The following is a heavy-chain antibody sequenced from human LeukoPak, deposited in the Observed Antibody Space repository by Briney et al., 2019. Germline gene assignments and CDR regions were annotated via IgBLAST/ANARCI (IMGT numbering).Heavy chain of an antibody. CDR1: GFTFSSYA. CDR3: AKLWIFGVVTSSYFDH. J-gene: IGHJ4*02. Sequence: GGSLRLSCAASGFTFSSYAMSWVRQAPGKGLEWVSAISGSGGSTYYADSVKGRFTISRDNSKNTLYLQMNSLRAEDTAVYYCAKLWIFGVVTSSYFDHWGQGTLVTVSS. V-gene: IGHV3-23*01. D-gene: IGHD3-3*01. CDR2: ISGSGGST.